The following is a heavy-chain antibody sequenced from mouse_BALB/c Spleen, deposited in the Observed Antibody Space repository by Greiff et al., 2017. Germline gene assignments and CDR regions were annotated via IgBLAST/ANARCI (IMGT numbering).Heavy chain of an antibody. V-gene: IGHV1S16*01. D-gene: IGHD2-14*01. Sequence: QVQLKESGAELVKPGASVKLSCTASGYTFTSYCMHWVKLRPGQGFEWIGEINPSNGGTNYNEKFQRKATLTVDTSSSTAYMQLSSLTSEDSAVYYCKMGGYRYDDAIDYWGQGTAVTVSA. CDR2: INPSNGGT. CDR1: GYTFTSYC. J-gene: IGHJ4*01. CDR3: KMGGYRYDDAIDY.